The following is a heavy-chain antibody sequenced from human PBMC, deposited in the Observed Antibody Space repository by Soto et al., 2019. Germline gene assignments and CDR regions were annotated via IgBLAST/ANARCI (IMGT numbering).Heavy chain of an antibody. Sequence: PGGSLRLSCAASGFTFSNYWMSWVRQAPGKGLAWVADIKQDGTEKYYVDSVKGRFTISRDNAKNSLYLQMNSLRAEDTAVYYCARDKYYDFWIGYSNYYFDSWGQGALVTVSS. CDR3: ARDKYYDFWIGYSNYYFDS. CDR1: GFTFSNYW. CDR2: IKQDGTEK. D-gene: IGHD3-3*01. J-gene: IGHJ4*02. V-gene: IGHV3-7*03.